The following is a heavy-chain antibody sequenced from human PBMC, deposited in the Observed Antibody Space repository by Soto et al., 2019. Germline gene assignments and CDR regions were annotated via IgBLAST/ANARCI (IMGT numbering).Heavy chain of an antibody. Sequence: QVQLQESGPGLVKPSGTLSLTCAVSGGSISSSNWWSWVRQPPGKGLEWIGEIYHSGSTNYNPSLQSRVTISVDKSKNQFSLTLSSVPAAATAGYYCARVSGSYYYGMDVWGQGTTVTVSS. CDR2: IYHSGST. D-gene: IGHD1-26*01. CDR3: ARVSGSYYYGMDV. J-gene: IGHJ6*02. CDR1: GGSISSSNW. V-gene: IGHV4-4*02.